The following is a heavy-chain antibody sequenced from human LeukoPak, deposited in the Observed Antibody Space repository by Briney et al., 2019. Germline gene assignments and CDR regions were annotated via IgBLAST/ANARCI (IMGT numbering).Heavy chain of an antibody. CDR2: INGDGSNI. CDR1: GFTFSSYW. CDR3: AKDGGVVTAMPGHRLDWYFDL. Sequence: PGGSLRLSCVASGFTFSSYWMHWVRQDPRKGLVWVSRINGDGSNINYADSVRGRFTISRDNAKNTLYLQMNTLRVEDTAVYYCAKDGGVVTAMPGHRLDWYFDLWGRGTLVTVSS. J-gene: IGHJ2*01. D-gene: IGHD2-21*02. V-gene: IGHV3-74*01.